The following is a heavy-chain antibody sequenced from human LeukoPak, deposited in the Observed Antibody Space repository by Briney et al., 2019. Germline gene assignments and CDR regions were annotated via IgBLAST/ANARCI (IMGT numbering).Heavy chain of an antibody. D-gene: IGHD3-9*01. V-gene: IGHV1-2*02. CDR3: ARVSNYDILTGSTYYYYMDV. Sequence: ASVKVSCKASGYTFTGYYMHWVRQAPGQGLEWMGWINPNSGGTNYAQKFQGRVTMTRDTSTSTAYMELRSLRSDDTAVYYCARVSNYDILTGSTYYYYMDVWGKGTTVTISS. CDR1: GYTFTGYY. J-gene: IGHJ6*03. CDR2: INPNSGGT.